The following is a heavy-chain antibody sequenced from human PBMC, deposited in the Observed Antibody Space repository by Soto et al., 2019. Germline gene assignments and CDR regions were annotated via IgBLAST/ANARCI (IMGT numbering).Heavy chain of an antibody. V-gene: IGHV3-23*01. J-gene: IGHJ4*02. D-gene: IGHD6-13*01. Sequence: EVQLLESGGGLVQPGGSLRLSCAASGFTFSSYAMSWVRQAPGKGLEWVSAISGSGGSTYYADSVKGRFTISRDNTKNTLYLQMNTRRAEDTAVYYCAKAPPFKAAAQSPFDYWGQGTLVTVSS. CDR2: ISGSGGST. CDR1: GFTFSSYA. CDR3: AKAPPFKAAAQSPFDY.